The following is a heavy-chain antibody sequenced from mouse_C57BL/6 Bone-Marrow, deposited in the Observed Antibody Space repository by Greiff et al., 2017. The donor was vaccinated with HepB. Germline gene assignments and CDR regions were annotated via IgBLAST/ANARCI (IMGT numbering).Heavy chain of an antibody. CDR1: GFTFSSYG. Sequence: EVQGVESGGDLVKPGGSLKLSCAASGFTFSSYGMSWVRQTPDKRLEWVATISSGGSYTYYPDSVKGRFTISRDNAKNTLYLQMSSLKSEDTAMYYCARRGIYYDYEGEGDAMDYWGQGTSVTVSS. J-gene: IGHJ4*01. V-gene: IGHV5-6*01. CDR2: ISSGGSYT. D-gene: IGHD2-4*01. CDR3: ARRGIYYDYEGEGDAMDY.